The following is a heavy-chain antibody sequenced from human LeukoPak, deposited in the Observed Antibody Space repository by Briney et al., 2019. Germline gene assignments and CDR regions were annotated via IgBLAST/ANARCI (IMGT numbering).Heavy chain of an antibody. CDR1: GFTFSTYG. V-gene: IGHV3-33*01. CDR3: AREKRKYSSGWYCLDY. D-gene: IGHD6-19*01. J-gene: IGHJ4*02. CDR2: IWYDGSNK. Sequence: GRSLRLSCAASGFTFSTYGLHWVRQAPGKGLEWVALIWYDGSNKYYADSVKGRFTISRDNSKNTLYLQMNSLRAEDTAVYYCAREKRKYSSGWYCLDYWGQGTLVTVSS.